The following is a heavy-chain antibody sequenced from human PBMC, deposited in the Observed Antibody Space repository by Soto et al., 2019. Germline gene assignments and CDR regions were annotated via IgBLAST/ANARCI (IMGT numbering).Heavy chain of an antibody. CDR1: GFTFSSYA. CDR3: ARATYYYGSGSYYKIPYFDY. CDR2: ISGSGGST. J-gene: IGHJ4*02. D-gene: IGHD3-10*01. V-gene: IGHV3-23*01. Sequence: GESLKISCAASGFTFSSYAMSWVRQAPGKGLEWVSAISGSGGSTYYADSVKGRFTISRDNSKNTLYLQMNSLRAEDTAVYYCARATYYYGSGSYYKIPYFDYWGQGTLVTVSS.